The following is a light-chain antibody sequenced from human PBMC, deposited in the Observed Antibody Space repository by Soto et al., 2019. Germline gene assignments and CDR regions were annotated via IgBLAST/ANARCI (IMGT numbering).Light chain of an antibody. J-gene: IGLJ1*01. V-gene: IGLV2-23*01. CDR1: NSDVGSYEF. CDR3: CSYAGSRSVYV. CDR2: EGI. Sequence: QSVLTQPASVSGSPGQSITVSCTGTNSDVGSYEFVSWYQQHPGKAPKLIIYEGIKRPSGVSTRFSGSRSGNTASLTISGLQAEDEAEYYCCSYAGSRSVYVFGTGTKV.